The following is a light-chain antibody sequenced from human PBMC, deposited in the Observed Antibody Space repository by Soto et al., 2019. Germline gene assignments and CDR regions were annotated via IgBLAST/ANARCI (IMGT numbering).Light chain of an antibody. Sequence: ILMTQSPATLSVSPGERATLSCRASQSVSSNLAWYQQKPGQAPRLLIYGASTRATGIPARFSGSGSGTEFTLTISSLEPEDFAVYYCQQRSDWPPITFGQGTRLDFK. CDR1: QSVSSN. J-gene: IGKJ5*01. CDR3: QQRSDWPPIT. V-gene: IGKV3-15*01. CDR2: GAS.